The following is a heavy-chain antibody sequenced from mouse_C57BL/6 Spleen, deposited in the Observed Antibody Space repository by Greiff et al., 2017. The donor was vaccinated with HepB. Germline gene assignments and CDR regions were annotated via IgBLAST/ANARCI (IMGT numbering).Heavy chain of an antibody. V-gene: IGHV5-17*01. D-gene: IGHD2-5*01. J-gene: IGHJ3*01. CDR2: ISSGSSTI. CDR3: AGGYSNFWFAY. CDR1: GFTFSDYG. Sequence: DVMLVESGGGLVKPGGSLKLSCAASGFTFSDYGMHWVRQAPEKGLEWVAYISSGSSTIYYADTVKGRFTISRDNAKNTLFLQMTSLRSEDTAMYYCAGGYSNFWFAYWGQGTLVTVSA.